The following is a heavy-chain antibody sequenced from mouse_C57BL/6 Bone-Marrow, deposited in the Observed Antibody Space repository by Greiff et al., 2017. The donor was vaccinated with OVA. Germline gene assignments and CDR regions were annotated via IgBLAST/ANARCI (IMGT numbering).Heavy chain of an antibody. J-gene: IGHJ3*01. CDR1: GYTFTSYW. CDR2: IYPGSGST. V-gene: IGHV1-55*01. Sequence: QVQLQQPGAELVKPGASVKMSCKASGYTFTSYWITWVKQRPGQGLEWIGDIYPGSGSTNYNEKFKSKATLHVDTSSSTAYMQRSSLTSEDSAVYYYARGSPFAYWGQGTLVTVSA. CDR3: ARGSPFAY.